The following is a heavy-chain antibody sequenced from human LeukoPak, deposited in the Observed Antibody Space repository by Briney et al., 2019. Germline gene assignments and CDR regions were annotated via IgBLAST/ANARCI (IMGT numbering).Heavy chain of an antibody. D-gene: IGHD3-10*01. V-gene: IGHV3-23*01. CDR2: ISDGGHHT. J-gene: IGHJ4*02. CDR3: ATYGSGSYPFDY. CDR1: RTTFTYG. Sequence: PGGSLRLSCAASRTTFTYGMSWVRQAPGKGLEWVSSISDGGHHTFYAESVKGRFTISRDNSKNTLYLQMNSLRAEDTAVYYCATYGSGSYPFDYWGQGTLVTVSS.